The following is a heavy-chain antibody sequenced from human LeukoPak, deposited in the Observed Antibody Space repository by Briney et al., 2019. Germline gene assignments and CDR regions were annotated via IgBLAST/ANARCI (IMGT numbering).Heavy chain of an antibody. V-gene: IGHV1-18*04. CDR1: GYTFTGYG. CDR3: ARFIAAGRDFWSGQDTYDGFHI. Sequence: ASVKVSCKASGYTFTGYGVSWVRQAPGQGLEWMAWISPYNGNTHFAEKLQGRVTLSRDIFTSTAYMELWRLRSDDTAVYYCARFIAAGRDFWSGQDTYDGFHIWGQGTMVTVSS. CDR2: ISPYNGNT. D-gene: IGHD3-3*01. J-gene: IGHJ3*02.